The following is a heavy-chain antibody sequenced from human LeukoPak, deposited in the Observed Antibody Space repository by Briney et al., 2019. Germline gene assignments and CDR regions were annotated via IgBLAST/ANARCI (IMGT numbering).Heavy chain of an antibody. CDR3: ARPVTIFGVVISFDY. D-gene: IGHD3-3*01. CDR1: GYSISSGYY. V-gene: IGHV4-38-2*01. J-gene: IGHJ4*02. CDR2: IYHSGST. Sequence: SETLSLTCAVSGYSISSGYYWGWIRQPPGKGLEWIGSIYHSGSTYYNPTLKSRVTISVDTSKNQFSLKLNSVTAADTAVYYCARPVTIFGVVISFDYWGQGTLVTVSS.